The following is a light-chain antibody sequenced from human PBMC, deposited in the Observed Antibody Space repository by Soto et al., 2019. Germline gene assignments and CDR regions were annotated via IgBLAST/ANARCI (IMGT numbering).Light chain of an antibody. V-gene: IGKV1-5*01. CDR3: QQYNSQWT. CDR1: QSVSSW. J-gene: IGKJ1*01. CDR2: DVS. Sequence: DIQMTQSPSTLSASVGDRVTITCRASQSVSSWLAWYQQKPGKAPKLLIYDVSSLESGVPSRFSGSGSGTEFTLTISSLQPDDFATYYCQQYNSQWTFGQGTKVGIK.